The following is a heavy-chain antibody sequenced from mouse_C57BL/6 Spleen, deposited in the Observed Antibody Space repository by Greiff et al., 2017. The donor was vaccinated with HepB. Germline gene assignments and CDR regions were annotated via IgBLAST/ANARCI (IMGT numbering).Heavy chain of an antibody. V-gene: IGHV5-17*01. D-gene: IGHD2-3*01. J-gene: IGHJ1*03. Sequence: EVKLVESGGGLVKPGGSLKLSCAASGFTFSDYGMHWVRQAPEKGLEWVAYISSGSSTIYYADTVKGRFTISRDNAKNTLFLQMTSLRSEDTAMYYCATDGYWYFDVWGTGTTLTVSS. CDR1: GFTFSDYG. CDR3: ATDGYWYFDV. CDR2: ISSGSSTI.